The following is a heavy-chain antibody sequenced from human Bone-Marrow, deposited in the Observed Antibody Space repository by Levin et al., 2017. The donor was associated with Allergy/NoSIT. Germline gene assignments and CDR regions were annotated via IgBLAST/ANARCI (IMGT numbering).Heavy chain of an antibody. Sequence: ESGPTLVKPPQTLTLTCTFSGFSLTDSGVGVGWIRQPPGKALEWLALIYWDDDHLYSPSLKTRLTITKDTSKNQVVLTMTNMDPDDTATYYCAHANVLWDDIWGSYRPHWFDPWGQGTLVTVSS. CDR3: AHANVLWDDIWGSYRPHWFDP. D-gene: IGHD3-16*02. V-gene: IGHV2-5*02. J-gene: IGHJ5*02. CDR1: GFSLTDSGVG. CDR2: IYWDDDH.